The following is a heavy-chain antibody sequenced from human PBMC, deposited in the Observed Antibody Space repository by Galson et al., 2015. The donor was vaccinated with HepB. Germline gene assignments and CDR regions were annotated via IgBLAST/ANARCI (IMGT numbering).Heavy chain of an antibody. CDR1: GFSLSTSGVG. V-gene: IGHV2-5*02. D-gene: IGHD6-13*01. CDR3: AHITYSSSWKREKYYFDY. J-gene: IGHJ4*02. Sequence: PALVKPTQTLTLTCTFSGFSLSTSGVGVGWIRQPPGKALEWLALIYWDDDKRYSPSLKSRLTITKDTSKNQVVLTMTNMDPVDTATYYCAHITYSSSWKREKYYFDYWGQGTLVTVS. CDR2: IYWDDDK.